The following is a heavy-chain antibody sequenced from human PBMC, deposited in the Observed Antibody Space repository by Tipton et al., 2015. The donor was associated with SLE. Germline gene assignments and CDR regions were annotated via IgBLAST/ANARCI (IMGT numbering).Heavy chain of an antibody. CDR1: GGSISSHY. Sequence: LRLSCIVSGGSISSHYWTWIRQPPGKGLEWIGEINHSGSTNYNPSLKSRVTISVDTSKNQFSLKLSSVTAADTAVYYCARLTMIRWRGFDYWGQGTLVTVSS. D-gene: IGHD3-22*01. J-gene: IGHJ4*02. CDR2: INHSGST. V-gene: IGHV4-34*01. CDR3: ARLTMIRWRGFDY.